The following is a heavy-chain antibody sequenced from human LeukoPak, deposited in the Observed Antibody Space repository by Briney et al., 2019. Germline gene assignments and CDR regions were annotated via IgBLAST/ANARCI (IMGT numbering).Heavy chain of an antibody. Sequence: PGGSLRLSCVAAGFTISDHWMHWVRQAPGKGLVWVSRINTDGSHTIYADSVQGRFTISRDNAKNTLYLQMSSLTAGDTAVYYCVRDLGSSSYWGQGVLVTVSS. J-gene: IGHJ4*02. CDR3: VRDLGSSSY. CDR1: GFTISDHW. V-gene: IGHV3-74*01. CDR2: INTDGSHT. D-gene: IGHD6-13*01.